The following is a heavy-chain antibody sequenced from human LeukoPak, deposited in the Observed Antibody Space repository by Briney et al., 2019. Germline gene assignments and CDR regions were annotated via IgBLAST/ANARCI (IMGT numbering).Heavy chain of an antibody. CDR1: VYTFTGYY. Sequence: ASVKVSCKASVYTFTGYYMHWVRQAPGQGLEWMGWINPNSGGTNYAQKFQGRVTMTRDTSISTAYMELSRLRSDDTAVYYCARTAGYYDSSGCYWGQGTLVTVSS. D-gene: IGHD3-22*01. CDR3: ARTAGYYDSSGCY. V-gene: IGHV1-2*02. J-gene: IGHJ4*02. CDR2: INPNSGGT.